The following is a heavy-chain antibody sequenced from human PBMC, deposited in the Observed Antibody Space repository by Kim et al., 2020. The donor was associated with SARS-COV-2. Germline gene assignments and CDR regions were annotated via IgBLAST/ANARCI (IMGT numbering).Heavy chain of an antibody. D-gene: IGHD4-17*01. CDR3: ARASVDYGPSTFDY. Sequence: AASVKGRFTIYRDNAKNSLYLQMNSLRAEDTAVYYCARASVDYGPSTFDYWGQGTLVTVSS. J-gene: IGHJ4*02. V-gene: IGHV3-11*01.